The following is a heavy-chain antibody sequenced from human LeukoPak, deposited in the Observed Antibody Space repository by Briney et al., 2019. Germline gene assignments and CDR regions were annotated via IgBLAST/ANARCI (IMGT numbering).Heavy chain of an antibody. CDR1: GGSISSYY. J-gene: IGHJ6*03. CDR2: IYYSGST. D-gene: IGHD6-13*01. Sequence: SSETLSLTCTVSGGSISSYYWSWIRQPPGKGLEWIGYIYYSGSTNYNPSLKSRVTISVDTSKNQFSLKLSSVTAADTAVYYCARLGEQQLVPYYYYYYMDVWGKGTTVTISS. CDR3: ARLGEQQLVPYYYYYYMDV. V-gene: IGHV4-59*12.